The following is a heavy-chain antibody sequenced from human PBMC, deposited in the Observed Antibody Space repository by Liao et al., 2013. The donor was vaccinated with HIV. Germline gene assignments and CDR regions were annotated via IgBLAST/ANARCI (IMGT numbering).Heavy chain of an antibody. D-gene: IGHD7-27*01. CDR3: ASHWGPTAPMGY. CDR1: GGSFTNY. Sequence: QEHLQQWGAGLLKPSETLSLTCAVYGGSFTNYFGPGSASPQGRGWSGLGKVNHSGSINYNPSLKSRVNISVDTSKNQFYLTLNSVTAADTGVYYCASHWGPTAPMGYWGQGSLVTVSS. CDR2: VNHSGSI. J-gene: IGHJ4*02. V-gene: IGHV4-34*02.